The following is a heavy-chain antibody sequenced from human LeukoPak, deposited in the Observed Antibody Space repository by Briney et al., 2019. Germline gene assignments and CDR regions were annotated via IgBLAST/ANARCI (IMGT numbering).Heavy chain of an antibody. J-gene: IGHJ4*02. CDR2: ISSSGSII. D-gene: IGHD2-2*01. V-gene: IGHV3-48*03. CDR1: GFTFSTYE. CDR3: ARGVVPPSY. Sequence: GGSLRLSCAASGFTFSTYEFNWVRQAPGKGLEWVSYISSSGSIIFYADSVKGRFTISRDNSKKSLYLQMNSLRAEDAAIYYCARGVVPPSYWGQGTLVTVSS.